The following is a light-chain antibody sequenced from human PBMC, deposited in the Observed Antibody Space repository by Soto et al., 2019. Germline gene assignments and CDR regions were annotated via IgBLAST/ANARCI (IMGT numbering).Light chain of an antibody. Sequence: QSVLTQPASVSGSPGQSITISCTGTSSDVGGYKYVSWYQQYPGKAPKLMIFEVNKRPSGVSSRFSGSKSGNTASLTISGLQTEDEAEYYCSSYTSRSICVFGTGTKVTVL. CDR3: SSYTSRSICV. CDR2: EVN. J-gene: IGLJ1*01. V-gene: IGLV2-14*01. CDR1: SSDVGGYKY.